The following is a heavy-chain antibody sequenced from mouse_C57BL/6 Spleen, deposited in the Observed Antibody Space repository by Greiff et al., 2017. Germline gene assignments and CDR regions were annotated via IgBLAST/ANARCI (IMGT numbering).Heavy chain of an antibody. J-gene: IGHJ4*01. V-gene: IGHV5-17*01. Sequence: DVQLVESGGGLVKPGGSLKLSCAASGFTFSDYGMHWVRQAPEKGLEWVAYISSGSSTIYYADTVKGRFTISRDNAKNTLFLQMTSLRSEDTAMYYCAITTVVGGAMDYWGQGTSVTVSS. CDR3: AITTVVGGAMDY. D-gene: IGHD1-1*01. CDR1: GFTFSDYG. CDR2: ISSGSSTI.